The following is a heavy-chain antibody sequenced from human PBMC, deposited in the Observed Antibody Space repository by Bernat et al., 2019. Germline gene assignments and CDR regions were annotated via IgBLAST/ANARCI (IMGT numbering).Heavy chain of an antibody. V-gene: IGHV3-30-3*01. D-gene: IGHD3-3*01. CDR3: ATQREAGDDFWSGDHYFDY. J-gene: IGHJ4*02. CDR1: GFTFSSYA. Sequence: QVQLVESGGGVVQPGRSLRLSCAASGFTFSSYAMHWVRQAPGKGLEWVAVISYDGSNKYYADSVKGRFTISRDNSKNTLYLQMNSLRAEDTAVYYCATQREAGDDFWSGDHYFDYWGQGTLVTVSS. CDR2: ISYDGSNK.